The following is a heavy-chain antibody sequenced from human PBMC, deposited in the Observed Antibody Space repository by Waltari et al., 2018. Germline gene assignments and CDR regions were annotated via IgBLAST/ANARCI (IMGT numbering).Heavy chain of an antibody. CDR1: GYTLTELS. Sequence: QVQLVQSGAEVKKPGASVKVSCKVSGYTLTELSMHWVRQAPGKGLEWMGGFDPEDGETIYAQKHQGRINMTEETSTDTAYMELSRLRSEDTAVYYCATEGDSGSYSSPPKDEYFQHWGQGTLVTVSS. CDR3: ATEGDSGSYSSPPKDEYFQH. CDR2: FDPEDGET. V-gene: IGHV1-24*01. J-gene: IGHJ1*01. D-gene: IGHD1-26*01.